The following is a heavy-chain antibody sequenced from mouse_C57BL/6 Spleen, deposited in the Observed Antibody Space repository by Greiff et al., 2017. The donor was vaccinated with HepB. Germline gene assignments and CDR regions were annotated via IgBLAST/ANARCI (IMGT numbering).Heavy chain of an antibody. CDR3: ARRDWDVGDY. D-gene: IGHD4-1*01. CDR2: INPSTGGT. CDR1: GYSFTGYY. J-gene: IGHJ2*01. V-gene: IGHV1-42*01. Sequence: VQLQQSGPELVKPGASVKISCKASGYSFTGYYMNWVKQSPEKSLEWIGEINPSTGGTTYNQKFKAKDTLTVDKSSSTAYMQLKSLTSEDSAVYYCARRDWDVGDYWGQGTTLTVSS.